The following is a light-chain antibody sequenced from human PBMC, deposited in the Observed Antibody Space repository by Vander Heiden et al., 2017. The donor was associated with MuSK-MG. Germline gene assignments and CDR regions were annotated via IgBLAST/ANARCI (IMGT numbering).Light chain of an antibody. V-gene: IGLV1-40*01. J-gene: IGLJ1*01. Sequence: QSVLTQPPSLSGAPGQRVTISCTGSTSNIGAGYDVHWYQQLPGAVPKLLIYRNTNRPSGVPDRFSASRSGTSASLFITGLQAEDEADYYCQSYDSRLSGSYVFGSGTKVTVL. CDR2: RNT. CDR3: QSYDSRLSGSYV. CDR1: TSNIGAGYD.